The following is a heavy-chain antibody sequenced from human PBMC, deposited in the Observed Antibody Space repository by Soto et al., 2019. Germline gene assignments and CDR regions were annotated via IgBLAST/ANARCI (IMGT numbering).Heavy chain of an antibody. CDR2: IDYTGGTT. Sequence: GGSLRLSCAASGFTFSILATGWVRQAPGKGLEWVSVIDYTGGTTYYTDSVKGRFIISRDNSKKMLYLQMNSLRADDTAVYYCAKDASRTSGWYYFDYWGQGALVTVSS. CDR1: GFTFSILA. V-gene: IGHV3-23*01. J-gene: IGHJ4*02. D-gene: IGHD6-19*01. CDR3: AKDASRTSGWYYFDY.